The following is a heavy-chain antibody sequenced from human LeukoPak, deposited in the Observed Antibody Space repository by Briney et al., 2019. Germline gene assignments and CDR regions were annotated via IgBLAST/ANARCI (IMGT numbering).Heavy chain of an antibody. V-gene: IGHV4-59*08. CDR1: GGSISSYY. CDR2: IYYSGST. Sequence: SETLSLTCTVSGGSISSYYWSWIRQPPGKGLEWIGYIYYSGSTNYNPSLKSRVTISVDTSKNQFSLKLSSVTAADTAVYYCARLLAMSLDYWGQGTLVTVSS. D-gene: IGHD5-18*01. CDR3: ARLLAMSLDY. J-gene: IGHJ4*02.